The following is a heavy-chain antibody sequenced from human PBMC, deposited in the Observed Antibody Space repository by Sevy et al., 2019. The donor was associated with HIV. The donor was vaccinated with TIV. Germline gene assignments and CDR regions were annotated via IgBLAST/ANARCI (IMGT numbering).Heavy chain of an antibody. J-gene: IGHJ3*02. V-gene: IGHV4-39*01. D-gene: IGHD6-6*01. Sequence: SETLSLTCTVSGGSISSSSYYWGWIRQPPGKGLEWIGSIYYSGSTYYHPSLKSRVTISVDTSKNQFSLKLSSVTAADTAVYYCARHGSSSSSRAFDIWGQGTMVTVSS. CDR3: ARHGSSSSSRAFDI. CDR1: GGSISSSSYY. CDR2: IYYSGST.